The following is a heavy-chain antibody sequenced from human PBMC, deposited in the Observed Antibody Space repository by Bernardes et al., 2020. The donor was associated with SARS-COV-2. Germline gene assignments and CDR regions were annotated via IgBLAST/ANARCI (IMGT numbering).Heavy chain of an antibody. J-gene: IGHJ5*02. D-gene: IGHD4-17*01. CDR3: AATTYGDYLDP. CDR1: GDTISSNF. CDR2: THHSGST. Sequence: SETLSLTCTVSGDTISSNFWSWIRQPPGKGLERIGYTHHSGSTNYNPSLKSRVTISVDTAKNQFSLKLSSVTAADTAVYYCAATTYGDYLDPWGQGTLVTVSS. V-gene: IGHV4-59*01.